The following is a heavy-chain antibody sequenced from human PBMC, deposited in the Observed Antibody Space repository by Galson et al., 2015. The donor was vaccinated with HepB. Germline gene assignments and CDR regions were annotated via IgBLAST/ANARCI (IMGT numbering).Heavy chain of an antibody. CDR3: AKDPDRITIFGVVVKYQPSEGY. V-gene: IGHV3-23*01. CDR1: GFTFSSYA. CDR2: ISGSGGST. D-gene: IGHD3-3*01. Sequence: SLRLSCAASGFTFSSYAMSWVRQAPGKGLEWVSAISGSGGSTYYPDSVKGRFTISRDNSKNTLYLQMNSLRAEDTAVYYCAKDPDRITIFGVVVKYQPSEGYWGQGTLVAVSS. J-gene: IGHJ4*02.